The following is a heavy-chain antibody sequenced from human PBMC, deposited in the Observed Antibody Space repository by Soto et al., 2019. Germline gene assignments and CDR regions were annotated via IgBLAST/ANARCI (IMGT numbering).Heavy chain of an antibody. D-gene: IGHD3-22*01. V-gene: IGHV3-30-3*01. J-gene: IGHJ6*02. CDR2: MSFDETKK. CDR3: XXXXXXXYYDTTGFFFGLDV. CDR1: GFTFSNYA. Sequence: QVRLVESGGGVVQPGRSLRLSCAASGFTFSNYAMHWVRQAPGKGLEWVAVMSFDETKKYHAASVEGRFTISRDNSQXXXXXXXXXXXXXXXXXXXCXXXXXXXYYDTTGFFFGLDVWGQGTTVVVSS.